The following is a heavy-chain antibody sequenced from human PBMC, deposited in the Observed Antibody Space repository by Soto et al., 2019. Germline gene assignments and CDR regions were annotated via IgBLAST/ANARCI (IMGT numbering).Heavy chain of an antibody. CDR1: GYTFTNYA. V-gene: IGHV1-3*01. D-gene: IGHD3-10*01. Sequence: QVQLVQSGAEVKKPGASVKVSCKASGYTFTNYAMHWVRQAPGQRLEWMGWSNAGNGNTKYSQKFKGRVTITRDTSASTAYMELSSLRSGDTAVYYCGRGSCHNWFDPWGQGTLGTVSS. CDR2: SNAGNGNT. CDR3: GRGSCHNWFDP. J-gene: IGHJ5*02.